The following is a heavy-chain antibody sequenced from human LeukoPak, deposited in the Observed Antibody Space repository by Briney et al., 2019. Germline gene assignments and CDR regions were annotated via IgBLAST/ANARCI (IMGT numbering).Heavy chain of an antibody. J-gene: IGHJ4*02. CDR2: IGWNSGSI. CDR1: GFTFDDYA. D-gene: IGHD5-24*01. CDR3: AKDGRWLQLEYYFDY. Sequence: TGGSLRLSCAASGFTFDDYAMHWVRQAPGKGLEWVSTIGWNSGSIGYADSVKGRFTISRDNAKNSLYLQMNSLRAEDTAFYYCAKDGRWLQLEYYFDYWGQGTLVTVSS. V-gene: IGHV3-9*01.